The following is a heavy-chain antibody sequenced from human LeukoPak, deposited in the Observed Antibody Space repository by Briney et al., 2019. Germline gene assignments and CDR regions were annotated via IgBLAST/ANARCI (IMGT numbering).Heavy chain of an antibody. J-gene: IGHJ4*02. V-gene: IGHV4-38-2*02. Sequence: PSETLSLTCTVSGYSIGSGDYRGWVRQPPGKGLEWIGNIYHTGTTYYNPSLKSRVTISVDTSKSQFSLTLTSVTAADTAIYYCARSRPTVIIDFWGQGLLVAVSS. D-gene: IGHD3-16*02. CDR1: GYSIGSGDY. CDR3: ARSRPTVIIDF. CDR2: IYHTGTT.